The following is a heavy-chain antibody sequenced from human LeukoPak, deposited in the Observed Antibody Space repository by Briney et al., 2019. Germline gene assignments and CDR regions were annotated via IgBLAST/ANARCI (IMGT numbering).Heavy chain of an antibody. Sequence: ESGPTLVKPTQTLTLTCTFSGFSLSTSEVGVGWIRQPPGKALEWLALIYWDDDKRYSPSLKSSLTITKDTSKNQVVLTMTNMDPADTATYYCAHVSLHYWGQGTLVTVSS. J-gene: IGHJ4*02. CDR1: GFSLSTSEVG. CDR3: AHVSLHY. V-gene: IGHV2-5*02. CDR2: IYWDDDK.